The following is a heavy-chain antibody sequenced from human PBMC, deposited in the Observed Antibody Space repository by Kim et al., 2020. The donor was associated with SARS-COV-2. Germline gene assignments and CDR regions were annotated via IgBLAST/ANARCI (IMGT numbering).Heavy chain of an antibody. J-gene: IGHJ6*02. D-gene: IGHD3-3*01. Sequence: GGSLRLSCAASGFTFSSYSMNWVRQAPGKGLEWVSSISSSSSYIYYADSVKGRFTISRDNAKNSLYLQMNSLRAEDTAVYYCARDRGRYYDFWSGYPAQIYYYYGMDVWGQGTTVTVSS. V-gene: IGHV3-21*01. CDR2: ISSSSSYI. CDR1: GFTFSSYS. CDR3: ARDRGRYYDFWSGYPAQIYYYYGMDV.